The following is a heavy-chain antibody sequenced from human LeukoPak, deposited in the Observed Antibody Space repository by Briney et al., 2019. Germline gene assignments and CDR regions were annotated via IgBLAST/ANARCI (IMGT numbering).Heavy chain of an antibody. D-gene: IGHD3-3*01. CDR2: ISAYNGNT. CDR3: ARGTYDFWSGPRYFDY. CDR1: GYTFTSYG. Sequence: ASVKVSCKASGYTFTSYGISWVRQAPGQGLEWMGWISAYNGNTNYAQKLQGRVTMTTDTSTSTAYMELRSLRSDDTAVCYCARGTYDFWSGPRYFDYWGQGTLVTVSS. J-gene: IGHJ4*02. V-gene: IGHV1-18*01.